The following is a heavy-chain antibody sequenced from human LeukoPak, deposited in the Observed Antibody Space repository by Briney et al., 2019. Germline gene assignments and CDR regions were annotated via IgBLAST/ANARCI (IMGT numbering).Heavy chain of an antibody. CDR1: GFTFSSYG. CDR2: ISYDGSNK. CDR3: AKDYYDSSGYYNYGMDV. J-gene: IGHJ6*02. Sequence: GGSLRLSCAAPGFTFSSYGMHWVRQAPGKGLEWVAVISYDGSNKYYADSVKGRFTISRDNSKNTLYLQMNSLRAEDTAVYYCAKDYYDSSGYYNYGMDVWGQGTTVTVSS. D-gene: IGHD3-22*01. V-gene: IGHV3-30*18.